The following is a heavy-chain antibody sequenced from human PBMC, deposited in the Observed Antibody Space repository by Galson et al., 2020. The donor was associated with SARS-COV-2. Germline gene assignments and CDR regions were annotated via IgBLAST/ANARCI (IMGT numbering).Heavy chain of an antibody. CDR3: AREELYSYGLARGAFDI. CDR1: GFTFSSYS. J-gene: IGHJ3*02. CDR2: ISSSSSYI. Sequence: GGSLRLSCAASGFTFSSYSMNWVRQAPGKGLEWVSSISSSSSYIYYADSVKGRFTISRDNAKNSLYLQMNSLRAEDTAVYYCAREELYSYGLARGAFDIWGQGTMVTVSS. D-gene: IGHD5-18*01. V-gene: IGHV3-21*01.